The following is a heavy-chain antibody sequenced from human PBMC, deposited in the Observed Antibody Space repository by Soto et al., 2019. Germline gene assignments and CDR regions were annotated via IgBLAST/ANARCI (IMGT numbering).Heavy chain of an antibody. J-gene: IGHJ5*02. CDR1: GYTFTGYY. CDR2: INPNSGGT. V-gene: IGHV1-2*02. D-gene: IGHD1-26*01. Sequence: GASVKVSCKASGYTFTGYYMHWVRQAPGQGLEWMGWINPNSGGTNYAQKFQGRVTMTRDTSISTAYMELSRLRSDDTAVYYCARAPEVGATKTWYNWFDPWGQGTLVTVSS. CDR3: ARAPEVGATKTWYNWFDP.